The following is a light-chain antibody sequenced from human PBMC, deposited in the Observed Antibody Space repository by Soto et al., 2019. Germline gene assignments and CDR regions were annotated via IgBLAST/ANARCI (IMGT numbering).Light chain of an antibody. V-gene: IGKV3-15*01. J-gene: IGKJ1*01. CDR3: QQHNNWSGGRT. Sequence: EIVMTQSPATLSVSPGERATLSCRASQSVSSNLAWYQQKPGQAPRLLIYGASTRATGIPARFSGSGSGTEFTLTISSLQSEDFAVYYCQQHNNWSGGRTFGQGTKVEIK. CDR1: QSVSSN. CDR2: GAS.